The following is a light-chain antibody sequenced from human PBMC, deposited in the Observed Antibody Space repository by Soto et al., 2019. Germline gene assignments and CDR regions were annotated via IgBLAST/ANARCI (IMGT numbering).Light chain of an antibody. CDR1: SSNIGAGYD. Sequence: QCALTQPASLSGAPGQRVTISCTGSSSNIGAGYDVHWYQQLPGTAPKLLIYGDSNRPSGLPDRFSGSKSGTSASLAITGLQAEDEADYYCQSFDSSLSGYVFGTGTKVTVL. CDR2: GDS. J-gene: IGLJ1*01. CDR3: QSFDSSLSGYV. V-gene: IGLV1-40*01.